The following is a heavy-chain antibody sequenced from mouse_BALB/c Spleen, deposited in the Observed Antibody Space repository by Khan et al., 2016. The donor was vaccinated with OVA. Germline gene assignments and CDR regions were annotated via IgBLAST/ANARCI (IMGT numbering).Heavy chain of an antibody. J-gene: IGHJ3*01. V-gene: IGHV3-2*02. CDR3: ARKDYYDYDPFPY. CDR1: GYSITSEYA. Sequence: VQLKQLGPGLVKPSQSLSLTCTVTGYSITSEYAWNWIRQFPGNKLEWMGYINYSGNTRYNPSLKSRISITRDTSKNQFFLQLNSVTTEDTATYYCARKDYYDYDPFPYWGQGTLVTVSA. CDR2: INYSGNT. D-gene: IGHD2-4*01.